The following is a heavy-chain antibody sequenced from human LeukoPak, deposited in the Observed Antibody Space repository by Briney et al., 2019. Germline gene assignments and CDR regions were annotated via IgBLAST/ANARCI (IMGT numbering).Heavy chain of an antibody. CDR3: ARGPPGGSWYQDYFDY. J-gene: IGHJ4*02. V-gene: IGHV4-4*07. D-gene: IGHD6-13*01. CDR2: IYTSGST. CDR1: GCSISSYY. Sequence: SETLSLTCTVSGCSISSYYWSWIRQPAGKGLEWIGRIYTSGSTNYNPSLKSRVTMSVDTSKNQFSLKLSSVIAADTAVYYCARGPPGGSWYQDYFDYWGQGTLVTVSS.